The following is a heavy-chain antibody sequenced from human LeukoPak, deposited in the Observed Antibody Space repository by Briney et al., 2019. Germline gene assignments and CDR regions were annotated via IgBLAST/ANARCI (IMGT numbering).Heavy chain of an antibody. D-gene: IGHD1-26*01. Sequence: GGSLRLSCAASGFTFSDYPMHWARQAPGKGLEYVSAISSDGSSTYYADSVKGRFTISRDNSKNTLYLQMGSLRDEDMAVYYCARDPRMGGPPGGYYEHWGQGTLVTVSS. J-gene: IGHJ1*01. CDR1: GFTFSDYP. CDR2: ISSDGSST. V-gene: IGHV3-64*02. CDR3: ARDPRMGGPPGGYYEH.